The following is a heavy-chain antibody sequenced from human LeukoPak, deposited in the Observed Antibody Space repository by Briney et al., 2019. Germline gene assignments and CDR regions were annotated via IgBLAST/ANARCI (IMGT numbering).Heavy chain of an antibody. V-gene: IGHV3-23*01. CDR2: ISGSGYTT. J-gene: IGHJ4*02. CDR3: ARDSSGWNDY. CDR1: GFTFSNYG. D-gene: IGHD3-22*01. Sequence: PGGSLRLSCAASGFTFSNYGMSWVRQAPGKGLEWVSVISGSGYTTYYADSVKGRFTISRDNVKNSLYLQMNSLRVEDTAVYYCARDSSGWNDYWGQGTLVTVSS.